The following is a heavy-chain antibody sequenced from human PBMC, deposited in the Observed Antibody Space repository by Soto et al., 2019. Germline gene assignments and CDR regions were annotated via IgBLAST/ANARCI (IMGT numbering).Heavy chain of an antibody. V-gene: IGHV3-30*18. J-gene: IGHJ6*02. CDR1: GFTFSSYG. Sequence: QVQLVESGGGVVQPGRSLRLSCAASGFTFSSYGMHWVRQAPGKGLEWVARISYDGNNKNYADSVKGRFTISRDNSKNTLYLQMNSLRAEDTAVYYCAKDRVEYSSSSTTYGMDVWGQGTTVTVSS. D-gene: IGHD6-6*01. CDR2: ISYDGNNK. CDR3: AKDRVEYSSSSTTYGMDV.